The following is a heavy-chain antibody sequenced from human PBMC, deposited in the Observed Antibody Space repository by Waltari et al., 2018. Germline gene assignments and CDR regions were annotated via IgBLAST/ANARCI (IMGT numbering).Heavy chain of an antibody. J-gene: IGHJ6*02. D-gene: IGHD3-22*01. CDR1: GFTFSDFY. Sequence: QVQLVESGGRFVKPGGSLRLSCAASGFTFSDFYMSWIRQVPGRGVEWVAYMSSTREIIYYADSVRGRVTISRDNARKSLYLDMNSLRAEDTAVYYCARAGFDHQSSGYGMDVWGQGTTVTVSS. CDR2: MSSTREII. CDR3: ARAGFDHQSSGYGMDV. V-gene: IGHV3-11*01.